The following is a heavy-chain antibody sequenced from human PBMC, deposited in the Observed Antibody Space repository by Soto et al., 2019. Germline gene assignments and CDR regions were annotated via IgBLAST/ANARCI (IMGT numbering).Heavy chain of an antibody. CDR3: ARDYGPYSSSWYLGGYYYYYGMDV. D-gene: IGHD6-13*01. V-gene: IGHV4-59*01. J-gene: IGHJ6*02. Sequence: PSETLSLTCTVSGGSISSYYWSWIRQPPGKGLEWIGYIYYSGSTNYNPSLKSRVTISVDTSKNQFSLKLSSVTAADTAVYYCARDYGPYSSSWYLGGYYYYYGMDVWGQGTTVTVSS. CDR1: GGSISSYY. CDR2: IYYSGST.